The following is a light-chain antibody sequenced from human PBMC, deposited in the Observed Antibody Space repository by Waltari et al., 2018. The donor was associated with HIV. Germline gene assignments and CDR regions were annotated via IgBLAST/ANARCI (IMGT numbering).Light chain of an antibody. CDR1: SSDVGSYNL. CDR3: CSYAGSSTPWV. Sequence: QSALTQPASVSGSPGQSITISCTGTSSDVGSYNLVSWYQQHPGKAPKLMIYEVSKRPSGVSNRFSGSKPGNTASLTISGLQAEDEADYYCCSYAGSSTPWVFGGGTKLTVL. CDR2: EVS. J-gene: IGLJ3*02. V-gene: IGLV2-23*02.